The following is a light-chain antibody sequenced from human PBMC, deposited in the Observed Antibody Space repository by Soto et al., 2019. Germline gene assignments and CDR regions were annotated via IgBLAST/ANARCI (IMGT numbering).Light chain of an antibody. Sequence: EIVLTQSPGNLSLSPGERATLSCRASQTLSNSFIAWYQQKPGQPPRLLIYDTSSRATGVPDRYSASGSGTDFTLTISMLEPEDFAVFFCQQYGTSEIIFGQGTRLEIK. CDR2: DTS. CDR1: QTLSNSF. V-gene: IGKV3-20*01. CDR3: QQYGTSEII. J-gene: IGKJ5*01.